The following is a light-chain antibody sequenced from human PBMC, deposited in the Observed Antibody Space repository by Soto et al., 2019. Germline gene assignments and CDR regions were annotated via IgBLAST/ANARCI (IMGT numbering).Light chain of an antibody. CDR2: TNN. CDR1: SSNIGSNY. CDR3: AVWDDNLNSVV. Sequence: QPVLTQPPSASGTPGQRVTISCSGSSSNIGSNYVYWYQQLPGTAPKLLIYTNNRRPSEVPDRFSGSKSGTSASLAISGLQSEDEADYYCAVWDDNLNSVVFGGGTKLTVL. V-gene: IGLV1-44*01. J-gene: IGLJ2*01.